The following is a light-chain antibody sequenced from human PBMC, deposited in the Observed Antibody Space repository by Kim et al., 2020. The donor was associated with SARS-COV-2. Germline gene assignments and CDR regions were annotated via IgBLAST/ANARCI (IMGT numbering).Light chain of an antibody. J-gene: IGLJ1*01. CDR3: NSRDRDSTGNLYV. V-gene: IGLV3-19*01. CDR1: SLRRYY. CDR2: DKN. Sequence: GHTVPTPRTGDSLRRYYGSCYQQKPGQAPVLVMYDKNHRHSGIPDRFSGSSSGDTASLTITGAQAADEADYYCNSRDRDSTGNLYVFGTGTKVTVL.